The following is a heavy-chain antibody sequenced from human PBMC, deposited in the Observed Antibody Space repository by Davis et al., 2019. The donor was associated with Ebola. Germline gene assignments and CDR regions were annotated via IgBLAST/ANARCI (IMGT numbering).Heavy chain of an antibody. J-gene: IGHJ4*02. CDR2: IRYDGSDK. V-gene: IGHV3-30*02. CDR1: GFSFSNYG. D-gene: IGHD6-19*01. Sequence: PSETLSLTCAASGFSFSNYGMHWVRQAPGKGLEWVAFIRYDGSDKYYADSVKGRFTISRDNSKNTLYLQMNSLRAGDTAVYYCAKALNQWVDYYFDYWGQGTLVTVSS. CDR3: AKALNQWVDYYFDY.